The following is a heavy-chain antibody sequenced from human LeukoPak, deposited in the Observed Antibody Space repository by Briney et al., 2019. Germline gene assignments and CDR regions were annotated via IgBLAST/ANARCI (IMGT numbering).Heavy chain of an antibody. CDR2: MNPNSGNT. D-gene: IGHD4-17*01. V-gene: IGHV1-8*01. Sequence: ASVKLSCKASGYTFTSYVINWVRQATGQGREWMGWMNPNSGNTGYAQKFQCRVTMTRNTSISTAYMELSRLRSEDTAVYYCARGRTNGDYGSQWGQGTLVTVPS. CDR1: GYTFTSYV. J-gene: IGHJ4*02. CDR3: ARGRTNGDYGSQ.